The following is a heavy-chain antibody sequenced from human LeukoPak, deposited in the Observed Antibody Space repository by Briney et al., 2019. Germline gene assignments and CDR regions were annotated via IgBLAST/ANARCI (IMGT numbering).Heavy chain of an antibody. V-gene: IGHV1-2*02. Sequence: GASVKVSCKASGYXFTGYYIHWVRQAPGQGLEWMGWINPNSGGTNYAQKFQGRVTMTRDTSISTAYMELSRLRSDDTAVYYCARAPSGSYAIYYYYYGMDVWGQGTTVTVSS. CDR1: GYXFTGYY. CDR3: ARAPSGSYAIYYYYYGMDV. D-gene: IGHD2-2*01. CDR2: INPNSGGT. J-gene: IGHJ6*02.